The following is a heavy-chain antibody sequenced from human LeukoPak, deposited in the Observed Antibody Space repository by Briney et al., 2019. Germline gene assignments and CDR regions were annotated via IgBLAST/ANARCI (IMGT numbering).Heavy chain of an antibody. V-gene: IGHV3-23*01. D-gene: IGHD3-10*01. J-gene: IGHJ4*02. CDR1: GFTFSSDA. CDR3: AKGGPTPNYGSGSSPFDY. CDR2: ISGSGGST. Sequence: GGSLRLSCAASGFTFSSDAMSWVRQAPGEGLEWVSAISGSGGSTYYADSVKGRFTISRDNSKNTLYLQMNSQRAEDTAVYYCAKGGPTPNYGSGSSPFDYWGQRILVTVSS.